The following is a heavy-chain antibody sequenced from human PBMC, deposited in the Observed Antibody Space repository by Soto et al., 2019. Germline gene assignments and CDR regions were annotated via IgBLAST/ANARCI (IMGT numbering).Heavy chain of an antibody. CDR3: ARNRDGYNYLYNWFDP. CDR1: GYTFTSYG. V-gene: IGHV1-18*01. D-gene: IGHD5-12*01. J-gene: IGHJ5*02. Sequence: QVQLVQSGAEVKKPGASVKVSCKASGYTFTSYGISWVRQAPGQGLEWMGWISAYNGNTNYAQKLQGRVTMTTDTSTSTAYMELRCLRSDDTAVYYCARNRDGYNYLYNWFDPWGQGTLITVSS. CDR2: ISAYNGNT.